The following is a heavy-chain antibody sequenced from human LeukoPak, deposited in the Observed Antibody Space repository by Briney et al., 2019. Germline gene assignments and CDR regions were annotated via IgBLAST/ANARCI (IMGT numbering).Heavy chain of an antibody. V-gene: IGHV1-18*04. CDR3: AREEPVAGRGYYYGMDV. CDR2: ISAYNGNT. D-gene: IGHD6-19*01. Sequence: ASVKVSCKASGYTFTSYGISWVRQAPGQGLEWMGWISAYNGNTNYAQKLQGRVTMTTDTSTGTAYMELRSLRSDDTAVYYCAREEPVAGRGYYYGMDVWGKGTTVTVSS. CDR1: GYTFTSYG. J-gene: IGHJ6*04.